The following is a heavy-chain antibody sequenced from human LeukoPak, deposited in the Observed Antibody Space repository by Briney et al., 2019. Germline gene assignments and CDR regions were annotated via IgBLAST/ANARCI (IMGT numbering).Heavy chain of an antibody. CDR1: GGSISSYY. CDR3: ARVILSTVTHEWVIDY. CDR2: IYYSGST. Sequence: PSETLSLTCTVSGGSISSYYWSWIRQPPGKGLEWIGYIYYSGSTNYNPSLKSRVTISVDTSKNQFSLKLSSVTAADTAVYYCARVILSTVTHEWVIDYRGQGTLVTVSS. D-gene: IGHD4-17*01. V-gene: IGHV4-59*01. J-gene: IGHJ4*02.